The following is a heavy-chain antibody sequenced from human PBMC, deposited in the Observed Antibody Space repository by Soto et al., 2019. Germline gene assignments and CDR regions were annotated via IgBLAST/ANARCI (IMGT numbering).Heavy chain of an antibody. V-gene: IGHV1-18*04. CDR1: GYTFTNYG. CDR2: ISAYNGYT. CDR3: ARLYGGYGMDV. D-gene: IGHD3-3*01. Sequence: GASVKVSCKASGYTFTNYGLNWVLQAPGQGLEWMGWISAYNGYTNYAQKLQGRVTMTTGTSTSTAYMELRSLRSDDAAVYYCARLYGGYGMDVWGQGTTVTVSS. J-gene: IGHJ6*02.